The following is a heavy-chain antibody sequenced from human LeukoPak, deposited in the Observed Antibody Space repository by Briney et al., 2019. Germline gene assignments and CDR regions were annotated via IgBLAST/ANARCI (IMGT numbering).Heavy chain of an antibody. J-gene: IGHJ4*02. V-gene: IGHV1-18*01. CDR3: ARDFPYYYDSSGYYFDY. CDR1: GYTFTSYG. CDR2: ISAYNGNT. Sequence: ASVKVSCKASGYTFTSYGISWVRQAPGQGLEWMGWISAYNGNTNYAQKLQGRVTMTTGTSTSTAYMELRSLRSDDTAVYYCARDFPYYYDSSGYYFDYWGQGTLVTVSS. D-gene: IGHD3-22*01.